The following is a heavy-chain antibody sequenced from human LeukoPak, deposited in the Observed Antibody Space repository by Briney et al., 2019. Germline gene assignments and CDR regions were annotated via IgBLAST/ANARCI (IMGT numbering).Heavy chain of an antibody. CDR2: INHSGST. CDR3: ARGRYYGSGSYPVDY. D-gene: IGHD3-10*01. CDR1: GGSFSGYY. Sequence: SETLSLTCAVYGGSFSGYYWSWIRQPPGKGLEWIGEINHSGSTDYNPSLKSRVTISVDTSKNQFSLKLSSVTAADTAVYYCARGRYYGSGSYPVDYWGQGTLVTVSS. J-gene: IGHJ4*02. V-gene: IGHV4-34*01.